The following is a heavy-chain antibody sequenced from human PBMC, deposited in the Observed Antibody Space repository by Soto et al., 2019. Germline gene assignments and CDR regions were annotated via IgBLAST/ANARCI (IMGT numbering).Heavy chain of an antibody. J-gene: IGHJ4*02. CDR3: ARLQQLVTFDY. Sequence: PSDTLSLTCTVSGGSISSSSYYWGWIRQPPGKGLEWIGSIYYSGSTYYNPSLKSRVTISVDTSKNQFSLKLSSVTAADTAVYYCARLQQLVTFDYWGQGTLVTVS. D-gene: IGHD6-6*01. CDR1: GGSISSSSYY. CDR2: IYYSGST. V-gene: IGHV4-39*01.